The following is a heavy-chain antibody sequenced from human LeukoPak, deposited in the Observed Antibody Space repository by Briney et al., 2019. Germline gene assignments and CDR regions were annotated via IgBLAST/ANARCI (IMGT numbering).Heavy chain of an antibody. J-gene: IGHJ5*02. D-gene: IGHD1-26*01. V-gene: IGHV1-2*06. CDR3: ARDARYSGSYFNWFDP. Sequence: ASVKVSCKASGYTFTGYYMHWVRQAPGQGLEWMGRINPNSGGTNYAQKFQGRVTMTRDTSISTAYMELSRLRSDDTAVYYCARDARYSGSYFNWFDPWGQGTLVTVSS. CDR2: INPNSGGT. CDR1: GYTFTGYY.